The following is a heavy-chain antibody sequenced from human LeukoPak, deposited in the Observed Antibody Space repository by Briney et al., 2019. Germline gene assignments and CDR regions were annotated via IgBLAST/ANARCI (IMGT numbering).Heavy chain of an antibody. CDR1: GFTFSSYG. CDR3: ANDPNCLGCCRNYFDY. CDR2: ITGGGDKT. Sequence: GGSLRLSCAASGFTFSSYGMSWVRQAPGKGLEWVSAITGGGDKTYYADSVKGRFTISRDNSKNTLYLQLNSLRPEDTAIYSCANDPNCLGCCRNYFDYWGQGALVTVSS. J-gene: IGHJ4*02. D-gene: IGHD1-1*01. V-gene: IGHV3-23*01.